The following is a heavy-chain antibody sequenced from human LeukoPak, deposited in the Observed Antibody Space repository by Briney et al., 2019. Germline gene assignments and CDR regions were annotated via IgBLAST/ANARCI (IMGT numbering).Heavy chain of an antibody. V-gene: IGHV3-7*04. CDR3: ARDHYSVTTGDY. CDR2: IKQDGSEK. D-gene: IGHD4-17*01. Sequence: GGSLRLSCAASGSTFSSYWMSWVRQAPGKGLEWVANIKQDGSEKYYVDSVKGRFTISRDNAKNSLYLQMNSLRAEDTAVYYCARDHYSVTTGDYWGQGTLVTVSS. J-gene: IGHJ4*02. CDR1: GSTFSSYW.